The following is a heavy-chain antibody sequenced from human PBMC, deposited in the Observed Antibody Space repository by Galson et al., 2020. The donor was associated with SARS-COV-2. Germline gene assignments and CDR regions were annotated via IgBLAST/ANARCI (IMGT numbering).Heavy chain of an antibody. CDR2: SRDKANSYST. CDR1: GFTLSDHY. Sequence: TGGSLSLSCAASGFTLSDHYIDWVRQAPGKGMDWVDRSRDKANSYSTDYAASVIGRFTISRDDSKNSLYLRMNSLKAEDTALYYCTRYSTVDLALDIWGQGTMVTVSS. J-gene: IGHJ3*02. CDR3: TRYSTVDLALDI. D-gene: IGHD2-21*01. V-gene: IGHV3-72*01.